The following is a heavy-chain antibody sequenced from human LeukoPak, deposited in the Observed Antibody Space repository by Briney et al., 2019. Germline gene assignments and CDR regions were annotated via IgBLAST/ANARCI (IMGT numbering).Heavy chain of an antibody. CDR2: IYTSGST. CDR3: ARLGYYYYMDV. V-gene: IGHV4-4*09. J-gene: IGHJ6*03. Sequence: SETPSLTCTVSGGSISSYYWSWIRQPPGKGLEWIGYIYTSGSTNYNPSLKSRVTISVDTSKNQFSLKLSSVTAADTAVYYCARLGYYYYMDVWGKGTTVTVSS. CDR1: GGSISSYY.